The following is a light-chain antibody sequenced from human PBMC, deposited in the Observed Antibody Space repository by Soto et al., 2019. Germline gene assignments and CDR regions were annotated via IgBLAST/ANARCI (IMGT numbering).Light chain of an antibody. CDR3: QQYHSPPQT. J-gene: IGKJ1*01. CDR2: WAS. Sequence: DIVMTQSPDSLAVSLGERATINCKSSQSVLYSPNNKNYLAWYQQKPGQPPKLLVYWASTRESGVPDRFSGSGSGTDFTLTINSLQAEDVAVYYCQQYHSPPQTFGQETQVEIK. V-gene: IGKV4-1*01. CDR1: QSVLYSPNNKNY.